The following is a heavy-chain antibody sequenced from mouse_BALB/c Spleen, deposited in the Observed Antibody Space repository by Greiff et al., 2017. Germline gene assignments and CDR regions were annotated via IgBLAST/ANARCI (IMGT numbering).Heavy chain of an antibody. J-gene: IGHJ3*01. CDR1: GYKFTSYW. D-gene: IGHD1-1*02. Sequence: LQQPGSELVRPGASVKLSCKASGYKFTSYWMHWVKQRPGQGLEWIGNIYPGSGSTNYDEKFKSKATLTVDTSSSTAYMQLSSLTSEDSAVYYCTREGLSPARFAYWGQGTLVTVSA. CDR3: TREGLSPARFAY. CDR2: IYPGSGST. V-gene: IGHV1S22*01.